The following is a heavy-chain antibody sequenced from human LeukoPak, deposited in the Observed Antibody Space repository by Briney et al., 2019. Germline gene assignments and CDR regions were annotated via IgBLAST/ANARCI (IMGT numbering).Heavy chain of an antibody. CDR3: ARDVVSGSYPHFDY. CDR1: GGSVSSGSYY. J-gene: IGHJ4*02. V-gene: IGHV4-61*01. D-gene: IGHD1-26*01. CDR2: IYYSGRT. Sequence: NPSETLSLTCTVSGGSVSSGSYYWSWIRQPPGKGLEWIGYIYYSGRTNYNPSLNSRVTISVDTSKNQFSLKLSSVSAADTAVYYCARDVVSGSYPHFDYWGRGTLVTVSS.